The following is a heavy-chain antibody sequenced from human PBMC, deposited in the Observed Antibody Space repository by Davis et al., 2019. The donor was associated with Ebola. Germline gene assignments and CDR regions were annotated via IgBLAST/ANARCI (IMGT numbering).Heavy chain of an antibody. CDR1: GYTFTSYY. CDR2: INPSGGST. D-gene: IGHD2-21*02. V-gene: IGHV1-46*01. Sequence: ASVKVSCKASGYTFTSYYMHWVRQAPGQGLEWMGIINPSGGSTNYAQKFQGWVTMTRDTSISTAYMELSSLTIDDTAVYYCARGYSPKCRGGDCVNDFWGQGTLVTVST. CDR3: ARGYSPKCRGGDCVNDF. J-gene: IGHJ4*02.